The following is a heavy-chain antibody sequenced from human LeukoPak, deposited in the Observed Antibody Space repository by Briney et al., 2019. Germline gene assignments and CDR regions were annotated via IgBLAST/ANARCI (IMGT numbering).Heavy chain of an antibody. CDR3: ASRRGRIDY. J-gene: IGHJ4*02. V-gene: IGHV4-38-2*02. CDR2: IYHSGST. Sequence: SETLSLTCTVSGYSISSGYYWGWIRQPPGKGLEWIGSIYHSGSTYYNPSLKGRVTISVDTSKNQFSLKLSSVTAADTAVYYCASRRGRIDYWGQGTLVTVSS. CDR1: GYSISSGYY. D-gene: IGHD1-14*01.